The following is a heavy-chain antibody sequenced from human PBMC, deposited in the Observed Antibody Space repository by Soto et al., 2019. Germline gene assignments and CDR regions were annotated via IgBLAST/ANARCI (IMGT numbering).Heavy chain of an antibody. D-gene: IGHD3-22*01. Sequence: EVQLVESGGGLVQPGGSLRLSCAASGFSFSIYWMHWVRQVPGKGLVWVSRINSDGSITDYADSVKGRFIISRDNAKNTLYLRMDSLRAEDTAVYFCASSGHYLPFDYWGQGSLVFVSS. CDR1: GFSFSIYW. V-gene: IGHV3-74*01. J-gene: IGHJ4*02. CDR2: INSDGSIT. CDR3: ASSGHYLPFDY.